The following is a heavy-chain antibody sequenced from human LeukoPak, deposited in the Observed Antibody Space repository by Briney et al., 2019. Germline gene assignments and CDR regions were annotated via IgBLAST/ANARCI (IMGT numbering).Heavy chain of an antibody. D-gene: IGHD6-13*01. CDR1: GFTFSSYG. Sequence: GRSLRLSCAASGFTFSSYGMHWVRQAPGKGLEWVAVISYDGSNKYYADSVKGRFTISRDNSKNTLYLQMNSLRAEDTAVYYCAKVAGAAAGTDYYYYGMDVWGQGTTVTVSS. J-gene: IGHJ6*02. CDR2: ISYDGSNK. CDR3: AKVAGAAAGTDYYYYGMDV. V-gene: IGHV3-30*18.